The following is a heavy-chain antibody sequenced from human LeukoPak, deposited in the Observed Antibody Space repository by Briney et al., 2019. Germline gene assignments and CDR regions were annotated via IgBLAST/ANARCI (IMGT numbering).Heavy chain of an antibody. D-gene: IGHD3-3*01. V-gene: IGHV3-30*03. CDR2: ISYDGSNK. CDR3: AREVYDFWSGFPDY. J-gene: IGHJ4*02. CDR1: GFTFSSYG. Sequence: GGSLRLSCAASGFTFSSYGMHWVRQAPGKGLEWVAVISYDGSNKYYADSVKGRFTISRDNAKNTLYLQMNSLRAEDTAVYYCAREVYDFWSGFPDYWGRGTLVTVSS.